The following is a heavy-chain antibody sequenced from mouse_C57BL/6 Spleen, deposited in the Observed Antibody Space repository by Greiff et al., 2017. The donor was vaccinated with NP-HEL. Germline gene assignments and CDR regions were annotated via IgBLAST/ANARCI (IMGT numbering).Heavy chain of an antibody. CDR1: GYTFTSYW. Sequence: VKLQQPGAELVKPGASVKLSCKASGYTFTSYWMHWVKQRPGQGLEWIGMIHPNSGSTNYNEKFKSKATLTVDKSSSTAYMQLSSLTSEDSAVYYCARRAYYGSAYAMDYWGQGTSVTVSS. D-gene: IGHD1-1*01. CDR3: ARRAYYGSAYAMDY. V-gene: IGHV1-64*01. J-gene: IGHJ4*01. CDR2: IHPNSGST.